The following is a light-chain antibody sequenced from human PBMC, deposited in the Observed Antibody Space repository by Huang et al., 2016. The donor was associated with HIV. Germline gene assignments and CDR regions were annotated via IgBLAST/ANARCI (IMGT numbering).Light chain of an antibody. CDR3: QQYFTTPPWT. CDR1: QGISKS. J-gene: IGKJ2*01. V-gene: IGKV1-NL1*01. Sequence: DIQMTQSPSSLSASIGDRVTITCRASQGISKSLAWYQQKPGKAPKLLLYAASRLKSGVPSRFSGSGSGTTYTLTISSLRPEDFATFYCQQYFTTPPWTFGQGTKLEIK. CDR2: AAS.